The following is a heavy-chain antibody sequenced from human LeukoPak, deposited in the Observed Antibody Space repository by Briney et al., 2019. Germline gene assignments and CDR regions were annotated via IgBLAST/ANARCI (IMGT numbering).Heavy chain of an antibody. Sequence: PGGSLRLSCAASGFTFSSYGMHWVRQAPGKGLEWVAVISYDGSNKYYADSVKGRFTISRDNSKNTLYLQMNSLRAEDTAVYYCAKDKLGAFDIWGQGTMVTVSS. V-gene: IGHV3-30*18. CDR3: AKDKLGAFDI. D-gene: IGHD3-10*01. CDR1: GFTFSSYG. CDR2: ISYDGSNK. J-gene: IGHJ3*02.